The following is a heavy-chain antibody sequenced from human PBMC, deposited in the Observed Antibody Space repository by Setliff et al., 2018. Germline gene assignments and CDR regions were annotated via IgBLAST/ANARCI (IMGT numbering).Heavy chain of an antibody. CDR3: ATYKRSSSFEY. CDR2: INQDGSGK. J-gene: IGHJ4*02. Sequence: PGGSLRLSCAASGFTFSSYEMNWVRQAPGKGLEWVATINQDGSGKYYVDSVKGRFTISRDNAKNSLYLQMNSPRAEDTAVYYCATYKRSSSFEYWGQGSLVTVSS. CDR1: GFTFSSYE. V-gene: IGHV3-7*03. D-gene: IGHD6-6*01.